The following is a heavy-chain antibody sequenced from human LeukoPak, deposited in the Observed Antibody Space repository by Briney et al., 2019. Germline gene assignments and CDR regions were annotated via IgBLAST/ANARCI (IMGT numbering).Heavy chain of an antibody. D-gene: IGHD3-22*01. CDR3: ARDSSGYYFLYGPSYYYYMDV. V-gene: IGHV4-61*02. J-gene: IGHJ6*03. CDR1: GGSISSGSYY. Sequence: NSSQTLSLTCTVSGGSISSGSYYCSWIRQPAGKGLEWIGRIYTSGSTNYNPSLKSRVTISVDTSKNQFSLKLSSVTAADTAVYYCARDSSGYYFLYGPSYYYYMDVWGKGTTVTVSS. CDR2: IYTSGST.